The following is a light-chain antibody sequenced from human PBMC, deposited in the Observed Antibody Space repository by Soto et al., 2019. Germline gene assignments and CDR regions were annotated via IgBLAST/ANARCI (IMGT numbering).Light chain of an antibody. CDR3: QQYNNWHRT. CDR1: QSIHTN. CDR2: GAS. V-gene: IGKV3-15*01. J-gene: IGKJ1*01. Sequence: ETVMTQSEATLSVSPGERATLSCRASQSIHTNLAWYQQKPGQPPRLLIYGASTRVTGIPTRFSGSGSGTEFTLTISSLQSEDSAVYYCQQYNNWHRTFGQGTKVEIK.